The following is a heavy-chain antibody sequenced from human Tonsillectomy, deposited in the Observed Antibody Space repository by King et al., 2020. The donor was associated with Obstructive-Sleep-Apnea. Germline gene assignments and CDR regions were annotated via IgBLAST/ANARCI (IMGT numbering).Heavy chain of an antibody. Sequence: QLQESGPGLVKPSETLSLTCTVSGGSLSSSNYYWAWIRQPPGKGLEWIGSIYYSVSASYNPPLKSRVTMSVDTSKNQFSLKLTSVTAADTAVYYCARDPYSYFDYWGQGTLVTVSS. J-gene: IGHJ4*02. D-gene: IGHD1-26*01. CDR3: ARDPYSYFDY. V-gene: IGHV4-39*07. CDR1: GGSLSSSNYY. CDR2: IYYSVSA.